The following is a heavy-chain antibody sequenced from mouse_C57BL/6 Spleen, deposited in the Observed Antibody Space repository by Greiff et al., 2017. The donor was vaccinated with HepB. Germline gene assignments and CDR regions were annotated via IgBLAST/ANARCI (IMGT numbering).Heavy chain of an antibody. D-gene: IGHD2-3*01. V-gene: IGHV5-2*01. J-gene: IGHJ4*01. CDR3: ARQRIYDGSYYYAMDY. CDR1: EYEFPSHD. Sequence: DVKLVESGGGLVQPGESLKLSCESNEYEFPSHDMSWVRKTPEKRLELVAAINSDGGSTYYPDTMERRFIISRDNTKKTLYLQMSSLRSEDTALYYCARQRIYDGSYYYAMDYWGQGTSVTVSS. CDR2: INSDGGST.